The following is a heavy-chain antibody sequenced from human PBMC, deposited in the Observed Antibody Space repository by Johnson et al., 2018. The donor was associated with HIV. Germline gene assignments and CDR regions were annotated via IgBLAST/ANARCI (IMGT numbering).Heavy chain of an antibody. CDR3: AKLHCAGGVCNFDILYDAFDT. J-gene: IGHJ3*02. Sequence: QVQLVESGGGVVQPGGSLRLSCAASGFTFSSYGMHWVRQAPGKGLEWVAVISFDGSNKYYVDSVKGRFTISRDNSKNTLYLQMNSLRADDTAVYYCAKLHCAGGVCNFDILYDAFDTWGHGTMVTVSS. CDR2: ISFDGSNK. D-gene: IGHD2-8*02. V-gene: IGHV3-30*18. CDR1: GFTFSSYG.